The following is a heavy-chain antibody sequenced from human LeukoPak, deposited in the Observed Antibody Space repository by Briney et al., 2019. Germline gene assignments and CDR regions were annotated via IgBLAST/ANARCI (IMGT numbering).Heavy chain of an antibody. V-gene: IGHV5-51*01. CDR3: ARRMATTAHDAFDI. D-gene: IGHD5-24*01. CDR2: IYPGDSDT. Sequence: GESLKISCKGSGYSFTNYWISWVRQMPGKGLEWMGIIYPGDSDTRYSPSFQGQVTISADKSISTAYLQWSSLKASDTAMYYCARRMATTAHDAFDIWGQGTMATVSS. J-gene: IGHJ3*02. CDR1: GYSFTNYW.